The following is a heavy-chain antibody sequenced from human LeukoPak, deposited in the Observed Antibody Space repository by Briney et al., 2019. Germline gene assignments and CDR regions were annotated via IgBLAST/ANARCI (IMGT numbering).Heavy chain of an antibody. CDR1: GGSISSSY. J-gene: IGHJ6*03. CDR2: VSHSGGT. Sequence: SETLSLTCTVSGGSISSSYWSWIRQPPGKGLDSIGYVSHSGGTNYKPSLKSRVTISVDTSKRQFSLKLSSVTAADTAVYYCARSFDSAYYYMDVWGKGTTVTVS. CDR3: ARSFDSAYYYMDV. D-gene: IGHD3-10*01. V-gene: IGHV4-59*08.